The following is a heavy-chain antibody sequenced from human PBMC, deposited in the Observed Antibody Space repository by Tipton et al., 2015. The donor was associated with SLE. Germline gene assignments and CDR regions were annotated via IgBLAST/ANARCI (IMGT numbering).Heavy chain of an antibody. J-gene: IGHJ4*02. D-gene: IGHD3-9*01. V-gene: IGHV4-39*07. CDR2: IYYSGST. Sequence: TLSLTCTVSGGSISSSSYYWGWIRQPPGKGLEWIGSIYYSGSTNYNPSLKSRVTISVDTSKNQFSLKLSSVTAADTAVYYCARSSYDILTGSTLYFDYWGQGTLVTVSS. CDR3: ARSSYDILTGSTLYFDY. CDR1: GGSISSSSYY.